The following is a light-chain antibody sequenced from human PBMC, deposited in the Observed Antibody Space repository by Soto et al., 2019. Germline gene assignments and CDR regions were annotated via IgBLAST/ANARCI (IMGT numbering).Light chain of an antibody. CDR2: AAS. CDR3: KQYNTYST. J-gene: IGKJ5*01. V-gene: IGKV1-39*01. Sequence: DIQMTQSPSSLAASVGDRVNITSRASQSISSYLNWYQQKPGKSPKLLIYAASSLQSGAPSRFSGSGSGTDSTLTISSLQPDDFATYYCKQYNTYSTVGQGTRLEIK. CDR1: QSISSY.